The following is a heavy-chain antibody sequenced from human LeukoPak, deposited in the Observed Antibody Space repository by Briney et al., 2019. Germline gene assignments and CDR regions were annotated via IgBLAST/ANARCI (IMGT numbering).Heavy chain of an antibody. CDR2: ISYDGSNK. CDR1: GFTFSSYA. CDR3: ARELAVAFDY. J-gene: IGHJ4*02. Sequence: GGSLRLSCAASGFTFSSYAMHWVRQAPGKGLEWVAAISYDGSNKYYADSVKGRFTISRDNSKNTLYLQMNSLRAGDTAVYYCARELAVAFDYWGQGTLVTVSS. D-gene: IGHD6-19*01. V-gene: IGHV3-30-3*01.